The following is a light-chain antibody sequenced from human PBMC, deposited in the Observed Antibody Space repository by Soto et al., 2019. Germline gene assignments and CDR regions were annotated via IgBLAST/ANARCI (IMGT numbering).Light chain of an antibody. Sequence: EIVLTQSPGTLSLSPGERASLSCWASQTVGSSFLAWYQQKVGQAPRLLIYGASSRATGIPDRFSGSGSGTDFTLTISRLEPEDFAVYYCQQYGSSPRTFGQGTRLEIK. V-gene: IGKV3-20*01. CDR1: QTVGSSF. CDR2: GAS. J-gene: IGKJ5*01. CDR3: QQYGSSPRT.